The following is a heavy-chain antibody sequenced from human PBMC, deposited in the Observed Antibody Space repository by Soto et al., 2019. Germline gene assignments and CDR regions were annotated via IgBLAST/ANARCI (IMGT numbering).Heavy chain of an antibody. CDR1: GYSFTKYG. D-gene: IGHD2-2*01. CDR3: ARTDCSSTSCYNYYYYGMDV. CDR2: INPGNGDT. Sequence: ASVKVSCKTSGYSFTKYGLHWVRQAPGQRLEWMGWINPGNGDTKYSQKFQGRVTITRDTSATTAYMELSSLRSEDSAVFYCARTDCSSTSCYNYYYYGMDVWGQGTTVTVYS. V-gene: IGHV1-3*01. J-gene: IGHJ6*02.